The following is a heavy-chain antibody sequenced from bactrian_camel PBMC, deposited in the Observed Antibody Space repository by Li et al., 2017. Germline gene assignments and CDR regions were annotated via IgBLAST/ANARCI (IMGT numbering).Heavy chain of an antibody. CDR2: IISNRGT. Sequence: HVQLVESGGGSVQAGGSLRLSCATSGYTYSRCTVGWYRLAPGKEREWVSSIISNRGTYYADSVKGRFTMSRDNAKNMLYLQMNNLKSEDTALYYCATAYGGSWFDGGEYNYWGQGTQVTVS. D-gene: IGHD6*01. CDR1: GYTYSRCT. J-gene: IGHJ4*01. CDR3: ATAYGGSWFDGGEYNY. V-gene: IGHV3S9*01.